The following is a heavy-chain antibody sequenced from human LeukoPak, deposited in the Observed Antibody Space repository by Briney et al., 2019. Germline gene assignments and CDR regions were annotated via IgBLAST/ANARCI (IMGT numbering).Heavy chain of an antibody. CDR2: FGLYGGTT. CDR3: VKDSSTTSWYFAFDV. J-gene: IGHJ3*01. V-gene: IGHV3-23*01. CDR1: GLIFSSYA. D-gene: IGHD2-2*01. Sequence: PGGSLRLSCAASGLIFSSYAMTWVRQAPGKGLEWVSSFGLYGGTTHYADSVKGRFTISRDNSKNTLYLQMNSLRADDTAVYYCVKDSSTTSWYFAFDVWGQGTMAAVSS.